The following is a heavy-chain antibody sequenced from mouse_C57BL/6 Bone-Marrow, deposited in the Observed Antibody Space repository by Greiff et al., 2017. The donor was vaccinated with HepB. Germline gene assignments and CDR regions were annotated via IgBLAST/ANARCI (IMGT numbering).Heavy chain of an antibody. V-gene: IGHV1-54*01. CDR1: GYAFTNYL. CDR2: INPGSGGT. J-gene: IGHJ2*01. Sequence: VQLVESGAELVRPGTSVKVSCKASGYAFTNYLIEWVKQRPGQGLEWIGVINPGSGGTNYNEQFKGKATLTADKSSSTAYMQLSSLTSEDSAVYFCARSGFYYGSSPYYFDYWGQGTTLTVSS. D-gene: IGHD1-1*01. CDR3: ARSGFYYGSSPYYFDY.